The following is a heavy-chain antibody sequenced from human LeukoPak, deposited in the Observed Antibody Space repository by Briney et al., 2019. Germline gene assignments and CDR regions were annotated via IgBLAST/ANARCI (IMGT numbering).Heavy chain of an antibody. Sequence: PGESLRLSCAASGFAFSSYAMNWVRQAPGKGLQWVSAISGSGGSTYYADSVKGRFTISRDNSKNTLYLQMNSLRAEDTAVYYCAKDHSSGWPDCFDYWGQGALVTVS. J-gene: IGHJ4*02. D-gene: IGHD6-19*01. CDR3: AKDHSSGWPDCFDY. CDR2: ISGSGGST. CDR1: GFAFSSYA. V-gene: IGHV3-23*01.